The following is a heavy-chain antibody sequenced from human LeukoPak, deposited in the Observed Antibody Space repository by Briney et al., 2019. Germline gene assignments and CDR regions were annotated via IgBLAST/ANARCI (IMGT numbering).Heavy chain of an antibody. V-gene: IGHV3-74*01. CDR2: INTNGSST. Sequence: GGSLRLSCAASGFTFSSYWMHWVRQAPGKGLVWVSRINTNGSSTSYVDSVEGRFTISRDNAKNTLYLQMNSLRAEDTAVYYCARDHRGYGDYYYYYYMDVWGKGTTVTISS. D-gene: IGHD4-17*01. CDR1: GFTFSSYW. CDR3: ARDHRGYGDYYYYYYMDV. J-gene: IGHJ6*03.